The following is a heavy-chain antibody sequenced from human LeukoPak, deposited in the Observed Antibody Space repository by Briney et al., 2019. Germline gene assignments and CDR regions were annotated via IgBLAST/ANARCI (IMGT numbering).Heavy chain of an antibody. D-gene: IGHD5-18*01. CDR3: ARDMYSYNLDAEY. Sequence: PSGTLSLTCAVSGDSISSNNWWSWVRQPPGKGLEWIGEIYHSGSTNYNPSLKSRVTISVDKSKNQFSLKLSSVTAADTAVYYCARDMYSYNLDAEYWGQGTLVTVSS. CDR2: IYHSGST. V-gene: IGHV4-4*02. J-gene: IGHJ4*02. CDR1: GDSISSNNW.